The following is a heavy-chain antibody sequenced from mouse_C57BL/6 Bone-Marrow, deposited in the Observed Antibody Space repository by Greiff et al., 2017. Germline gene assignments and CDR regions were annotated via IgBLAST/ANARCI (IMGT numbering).Heavy chain of an antibody. D-gene: IGHD1-1*01. CDR3: AKQITTVRGTRYYAMGY. CDR1: GYTFTSYW. CDR2: IDRADSDT. Sequence: QVQLQQPGAELVRPGSSVKLSCKASGYTFTSYWMHWVKQRPGQGLEWIGNIDRADSDTHYNQKFKDKATLTVDTSSSTAYMQLSSLTSEDSAVYYFAKQITTVRGTRYYAMGYWGQGTSVTVSS. J-gene: IGHJ4*01. V-gene: IGHV1-52*01.